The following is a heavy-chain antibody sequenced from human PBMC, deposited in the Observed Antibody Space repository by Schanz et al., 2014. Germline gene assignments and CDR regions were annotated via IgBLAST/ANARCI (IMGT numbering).Heavy chain of an antibody. Sequence: QVQLVQSGGEVKKPGASVKVSCKASGGPFTSYTFSWVRQAPGQGLEWVGRIIPILRISNYAQKFRDRVTITADKSTSTAYMELSSLRSDDTAVYYCARNVIATGRAFDLWGPGTMVTVS. J-gene: IGHJ3*01. V-gene: IGHV1-69*02. D-gene: IGHD6-13*01. CDR3: ARNVIATGRAFDL. CDR1: GGPFTSYT. CDR2: IIPILRIS.